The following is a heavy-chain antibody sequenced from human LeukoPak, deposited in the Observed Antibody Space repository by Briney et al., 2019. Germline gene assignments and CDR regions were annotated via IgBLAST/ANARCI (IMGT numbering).Heavy chain of an antibody. D-gene: IGHD2/OR15-2a*01. CDR1: GASVSGGRYY. V-gene: IGHV4-31*03. CDR2: TSYSGGA. CDR3: ATAEWEYFYYDS. Sequence: QVQLQESGPGLVKPSATLSLTCTVSGASVSGGRYYRSWIRQHPGKGLEWIGFTSYSGGAFYNPSLMSRIIMSVDRSQNQFSLKLNAVTAADTAVYFCATAEWEYFYYDSWGQGALVSVSS. J-gene: IGHJ4*02.